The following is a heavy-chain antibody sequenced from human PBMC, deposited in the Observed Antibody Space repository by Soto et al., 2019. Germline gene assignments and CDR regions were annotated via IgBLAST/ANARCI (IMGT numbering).Heavy chain of an antibody. CDR1: GFMFSSYG. Sequence: PGGSLRLSCAAAGFMFSSYGMSWVRQAPGKGLQWVATIHPSGGSTHYAESVRGRFTISRDNSRDTLYLQMNSLRAEDTAVYYCEKDPSTGTPDCWGQADLVTVSS. J-gene: IGHJ4*02. D-gene: IGHD3-9*01. CDR3: EKDPSTGTPDC. V-gene: IGHV3-23*01. CDR2: IHPSGGST.